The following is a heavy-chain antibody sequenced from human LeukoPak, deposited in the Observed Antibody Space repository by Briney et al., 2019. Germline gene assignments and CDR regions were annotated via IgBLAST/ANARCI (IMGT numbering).Heavy chain of an antibody. D-gene: IGHD2-21*02. CDR1: GFTFSSYA. J-gene: IGHJ3*02. CDR2: ISSNGGST. Sequence: GGSLRLSCAASGFTFSSYAMHWVRQAPGKRLEYVSAISSNGGSTYYANSVKGRFTISRDNSKNTLYLQMGSLRAEDMAVYYCARTPGVTGAFDIWGQGTMVTVSS. CDR3: ARTPGVTGAFDI. V-gene: IGHV3-64*01.